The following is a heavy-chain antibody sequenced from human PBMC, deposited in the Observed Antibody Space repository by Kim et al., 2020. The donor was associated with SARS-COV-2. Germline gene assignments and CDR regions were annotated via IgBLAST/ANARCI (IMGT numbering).Heavy chain of an antibody. CDR1: GGSISSGGYS. V-gene: IGHV4-30-2*01. Sequence: SETLSLTCAVSGGSISSGGYSWSWIRQPPGKGLEWIGYIYHSGSTYYNPSLKSRVTISVDRSKNQFSLKLSSVTAADTAVYYCARGQGGYASGWGQGTLVTVSS. J-gene: IGHJ4*02. D-gene: IGHD5-12*01. CDR3: ARGQGGYASG. CDR2: IYHSGST.